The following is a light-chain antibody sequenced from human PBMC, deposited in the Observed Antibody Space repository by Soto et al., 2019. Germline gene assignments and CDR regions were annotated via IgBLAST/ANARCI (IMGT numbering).Light chain of an antibody. J-gene: IGLJ1*01. CDR3: SSYTSSSSYV. Sequence: QSALTQPASVSGSPGQSIAISCTGTSSDVGAYNSVSWYRQYPGKAPKLMIHDVSNRPSGVSNRFSGSKSGNTASLTISGLKAEDEADYYCSSYTSSSSYVFGSGTKLTVL. V-gene: IGLV2-14*01. CDR2: DVS. CDR1: SSDVGAYNS.